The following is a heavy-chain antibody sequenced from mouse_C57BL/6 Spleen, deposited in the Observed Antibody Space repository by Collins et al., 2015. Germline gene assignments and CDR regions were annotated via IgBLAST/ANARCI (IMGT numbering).Heavy chain of an antibody. J-gene: IGHJ2*01. CDR2: INPNNGGT. D-gene: IGHD1-3*01. Sequence: EVQLQQSGPELVKPGASVKISCKASGYTFTDYYMNWVKQSHGKSLEWIGDINPNNGGTSYNQKFKGKATLTVDKSSSTAYMELRSLTSEDSAVYYCAREESSYYFDYWGQGTTLTVSS. V-gene: IGHV1-26*01. CDR1: GYTFTDYY. CDR3: AREESSYYFDY.